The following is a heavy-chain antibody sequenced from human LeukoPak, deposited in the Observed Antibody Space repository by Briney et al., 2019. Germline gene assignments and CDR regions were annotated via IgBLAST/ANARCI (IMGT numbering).Heavy chain of an antibody. CDR1: GGTFSGYY. Sequence: SETLSLTCAVYGGTFSGYYWSWIRQPPGKGLEWIGEINHSGSTNYNPSLKNRVTISVDTSKNQFSLKLSSVTAADTAVYYCARLKRSDYVVYYYGMDVWGQGTTVTVS. J-gene: IGHJ6*02. D-gene: IGHD4-17*01. V-gene: IGHV4-34*01. CDR3: ARLKRSDYVVYYYGMDV. CDR2: INHSGST.